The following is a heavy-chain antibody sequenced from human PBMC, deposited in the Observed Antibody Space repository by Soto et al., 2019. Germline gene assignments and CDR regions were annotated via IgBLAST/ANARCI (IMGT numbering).Heavy chain of an antibody. V-gene: IGHV1-3*05. CDR2: INAGNGNT. CDR1: GYTFTSYA. CDR3: ARDRLDIGIFGVVIIPVSFWFDP. D-gene: IGHD3-3*02. J-gene: IGHJ5*02. Sequence: QVQLVQSGAEEKKPGASVKVSCKASGYTFTSYAMHWVRQAPGQRLEWMGWINAGNGNTKYSQKFQGRVTITRDTSASTAYMELSSLRSEDTAVYYCARDRLDIGIFGVVIIPVSFWFDPWGQGTLVTVSS.